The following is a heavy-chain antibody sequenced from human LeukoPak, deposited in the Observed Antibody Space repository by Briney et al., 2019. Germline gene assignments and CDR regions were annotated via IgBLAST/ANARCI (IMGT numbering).Heavy chain of an antibody. V-gene: IGHV3-30*18. Sequence: GGSLRLSCAASGFTFSTFGMHWVRQTPGKGLEWVAAISYDTNDKHYPDSVRGRFTISRDNSKNTLYLHMNSLRPEDTAVYYCAKDSREDFYALRRNYNYYYHGMDVWGQGTTVIVSS. D-gene: IGHD2/OR15-2a*01. CDR3: AKDSREDFYALRRNYNYYYHGMDV. CDR2: ISYDTNDK. J-gene: IGHJ6*02. CDR1: GFTFSTFG.